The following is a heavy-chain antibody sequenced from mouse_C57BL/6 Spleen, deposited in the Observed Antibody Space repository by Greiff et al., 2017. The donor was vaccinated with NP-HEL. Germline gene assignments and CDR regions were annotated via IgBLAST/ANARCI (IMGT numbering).Heavy chain of an antibody. CDR2: IDPETGGT. J-gene: IGHJ2*01. D-gene: IGHD2-1*01. CDR1: GYTFTDYE. CDR3: TRREYGNFHFDY. Sequence: QVQLQQSGAELVRPGASVTLSCKASGYTFTDYEMHWVKQTPVHGLEWIGAIDPETGGTAYNQKFKGKAILTADKSSSTAYMELRSLTSEDSAVYYCTRREYGNFHFDYWGQGTTLTVSS. V-gene: IGHV1-15*01.